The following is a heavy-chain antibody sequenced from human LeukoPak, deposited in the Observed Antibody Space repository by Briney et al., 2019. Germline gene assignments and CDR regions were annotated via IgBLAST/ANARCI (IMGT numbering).Heavy chain of an antibody. CDR3: ARGQEYCSSTSCYTSYYYGMDV. Sequence: GGSLRLSCAASGFTFSSYSMNWVRQAPGKGLEWGSYISGSSSTIYYADSVKGRFTISRDNAKNSLYLQMNSLRAEDTAVYYCARGQEYCSSTSCYTSYYYGMDVWGQGTTVTVSS. V-gene: IGHV3-48*04. CDR2: ISGSSSTI. D-gene: IGHD2-2*02. CDR1: GFTFSSYS. J-gene: IGHJ6*02.